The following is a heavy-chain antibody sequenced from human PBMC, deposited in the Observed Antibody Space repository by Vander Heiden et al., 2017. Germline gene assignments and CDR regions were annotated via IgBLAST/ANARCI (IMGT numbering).Heavy chain of an antibody. CDR2: VSRGSNYI. D-gene: IGHD5-18*01. J-gene: IGHJ4*02. CDR1: GFIFNDYT. V-gene: IGHV3-21*01. Sequence: EVQLVESGGGLVKPGGSLRLSCAASGFIFNDYTMNWVRQAPGKGLEWVSSVSRGSNYIYYADSFKGRFTISRDNAESSLYLQMNSLRAEDTAVYYCARDLGYSYGFGSDYWGQGILVTVSS. CDR3: ARDLGYSYGFGSDY.